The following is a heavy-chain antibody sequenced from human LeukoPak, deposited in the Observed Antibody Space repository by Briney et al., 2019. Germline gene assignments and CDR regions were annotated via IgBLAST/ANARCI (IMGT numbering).Heavy chain of an antibody. D-gene: IGHD3-3*01. CDR1: GFTFSSYA. CDR2: ISGSGGST. J-gene: IGHJ4*02. Sequence: GGSLGLSCAASGFTFSSYAMSWVRQAPGKGLEWVSAISGSGGSTYYADSVKGRFTISRDNYTLYLQMNSLRAEDTAVYYCAKPNTIFGVVGPFDYWGQGTLVTVSS. CDR3: AKPNTIFGVVGPFDY. V-gene: IGHV3-23*01.